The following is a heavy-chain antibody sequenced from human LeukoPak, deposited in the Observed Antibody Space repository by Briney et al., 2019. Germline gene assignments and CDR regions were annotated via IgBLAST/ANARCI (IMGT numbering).Heavy chain of an antibody. Sequence: SETLSLTCTVSGDSISSSNCYWGWIRQPPGKGLEWIGSIYFSGGTYYNASLKSRVTISVDTSKNQFSLKLTSVTAADTGVYFCARERFGELSFYYYYMDVWGKGTTVTISS. CDR2: IYFSGGT. J-gene: IGHJ6*03. V-gene: IGHV4-39*07. CDR1: GDSISSSNCY. D-gene: IGHD3-10*01. CDR3: ARERFGELSFYYYYMDV.